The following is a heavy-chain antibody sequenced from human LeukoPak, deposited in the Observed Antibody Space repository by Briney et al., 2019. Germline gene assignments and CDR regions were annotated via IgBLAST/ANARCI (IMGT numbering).Heavy chain of an antibody. CDR3: ARFGYTSSLDY. V-gene: IGHV1-2*02. J-gene: IGHJ4*02. Sequence: ASVKVSCKASGYTFTGYYMHWVRQAPGQGLEWMGWIDPNTGGTNYAQRFQGRVTMTRDKSISTAYLHWSSLKASDTAMYYCARFGYTSSLDYWGQGTLVTVSS. CDR1: GYTFTGYY. D-gene: IGHD6-13*01. CDR2: IDPNTGGT.